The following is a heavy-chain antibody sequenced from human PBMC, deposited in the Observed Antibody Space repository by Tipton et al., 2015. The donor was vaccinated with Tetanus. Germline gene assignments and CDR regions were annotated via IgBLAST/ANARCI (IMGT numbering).Heavy chain of an antibody. J-gene: IGHJ4*02. CDR2: VSYSGST. CDR3: ARADYNLSRKGPFDS. D-gene: IGHD3-10*01. Sequence: TLSLTCSVSGGSIRSGDYQWNWIRQPPGKGLEWLAYVSYSGSTNSNYDLKSRNTISRDTSKNQFSLKLTSVTAADTAVYYCARADYNLSRKGPFDSWGQGTLVLVSS. V-gene: IGHV4-61*08. CDR1: GGSIRSGDYQ.